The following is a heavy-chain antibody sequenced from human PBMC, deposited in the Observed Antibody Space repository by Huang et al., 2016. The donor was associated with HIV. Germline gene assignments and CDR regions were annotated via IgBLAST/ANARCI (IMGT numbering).Heavy chain of an antibody. Sequence: EVQLVESGGGLIQPGGSLRLSCAVSGFTVSSNYMSWVRLAPGKGREWVSVIHNGGNTYYADSVKGRFAISRDNFKNTLYRQRNSLRAEDTAVYYCAREFCGGDCFRSRDAFDIWGQGTMVTVAS. D-gene: IGHD2-21*02. CDR1: GFTVSSNY. V-gene: IGHV3-53*01. CDR2: IHNGGNT. J-gene: IGHJ3*02. CDR3: AREFCGGDCFRSRDAFDI.